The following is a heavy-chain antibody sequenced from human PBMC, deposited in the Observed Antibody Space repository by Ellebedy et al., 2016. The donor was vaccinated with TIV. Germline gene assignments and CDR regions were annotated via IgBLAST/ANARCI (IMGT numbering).Heavy chain of an antibody. CDR3: ARVYQSYGTDV. V-gene: IGHV3-30*07. D-gene: IGHD2-2*01. Sequence: DSVKGRFTISRDNSKNTLYLQMNSLRAEDTAVYYCARVYQSYGTDVWGQGTTITVSS. J-gene: IGHJ6*02.